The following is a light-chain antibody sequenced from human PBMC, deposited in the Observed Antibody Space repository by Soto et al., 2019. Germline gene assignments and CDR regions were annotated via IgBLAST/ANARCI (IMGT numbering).Light chain of an antibody. CDR2: RNN. J-gene: IGLJ2*01. CDR1: SSNIGSNY. V-gene: IGLV1-47*01. CDR3: NSYAGGNNLV. Sequence: QSVLTQPPSASGTPGQRVTISCSGSSSNIGSNYVYWYQQLPGTAPKLLIYRNNQRPSGVPDRFSGSKSGTSASLAISGLRSEDEADYYCNSYAGGNNLVFGGGTKLTVL.